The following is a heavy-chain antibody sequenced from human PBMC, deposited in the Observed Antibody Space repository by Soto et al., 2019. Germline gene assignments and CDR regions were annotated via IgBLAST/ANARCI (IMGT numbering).Heavy chain of an antibody. J-gene: IGHJ6*02. CDR3: VRDPGAMVRGATYYYYGLDV. CDR1: GYTFTSHG. V-gene: IGHV1-18*01. Sequence: QVQLVQSGAEVKKPGASVKVSCKASGYTFTSHGISWVRQAPGQGLEWMGWISAYNGNTNYAQKLQGRVTMTTDTSTSTAYMELRSLGSDDTAVYYCVRDPGAMVRGATYYYYGLDVWGQGTTVTVSS. D-gene: IGHD3-10*01. CDR2: ISAYNGNT.